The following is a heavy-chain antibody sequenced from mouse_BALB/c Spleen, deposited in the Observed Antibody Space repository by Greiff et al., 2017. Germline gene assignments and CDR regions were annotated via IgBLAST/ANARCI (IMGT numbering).Heavy chain of an antibody. J-gene: IGHJ4*01. CDR1: GYTFTSYY. V-gene: IGHV1S81*02. CDR2: INPSNGGT. Sequence: QVQLQQSGAELVKPGASVQLSCKASGYTFTSYYMYWVKQRPGQGLEWIGEINPSNGGTNFNEKFKSKATLTVDKSSSTAYMQLSSLTSEDSAVYYCTRALYEGAMDYWGQGTSGTVSS. CDR3: TRALYEGAMDY. D-gene: IGHD2-3*01.